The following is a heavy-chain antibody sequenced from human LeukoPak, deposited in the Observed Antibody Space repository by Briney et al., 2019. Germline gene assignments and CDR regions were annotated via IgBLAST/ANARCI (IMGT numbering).Heavy chain of an antibody. J-gene: IGHJ4*02. V-gene: IGHV3-7*01. CDR1: GFTFSSYW. D-gene: IGHD6-13*01. Sequence: GGSLRLSCAASGFTFSSYWMSWVRQAPGKGLEWVANIKQDGSEKYYVDSVKGRFTISRDNAKNSLYLQMNSLRAEDTAVYYCARDRAGDSSSWFDYWGQGTLVTVSS. CDR3: ARDRAGDSSSWFDY. CDR2: IKQDGSEK.